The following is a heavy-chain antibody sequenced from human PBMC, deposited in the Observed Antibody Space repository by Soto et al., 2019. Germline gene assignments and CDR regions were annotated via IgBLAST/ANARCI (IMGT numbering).Heavy chain of an antibody. J-gene: IGHJ5*02. D-gene: IGHD3-22*01. V-gene: IGHV4-38-2*01. Sequence: PSETLSLTCAVSGYSISSGYYWGWLRQPPGKGLEWIGSIYRGGSTYYNPSLNSRVTLSIDMTNNHASLILNSVTAADTAVYYCARVGPWVPYYYDSSPYTFENWFDPWGQGTLVTVSS. CDR2: IYRGGST. CDR3: ARVGPWVPYYYDSSPYTFENWFDP. CDR1: GYSISSGYY.